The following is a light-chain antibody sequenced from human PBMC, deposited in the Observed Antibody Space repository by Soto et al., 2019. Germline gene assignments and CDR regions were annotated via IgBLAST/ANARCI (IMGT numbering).Light chain of an antibody. Sequence: QSVLTQQPSASGTPGQRVTISCSGSSSNIGSNTVNWYQQLPGTAPKLLIDSSNQRPSGVPDRFSGSKSGTSASLAISGLQSEDEADYYCAVWDDSLNGVVFGGGNKVTVL. CDR1: SSNIGSNT. V-gene: IGLV1-44*01. CDR2: SSN. J-gene: IGLJ2*01. CDR3: AVWDDSLNGVV.